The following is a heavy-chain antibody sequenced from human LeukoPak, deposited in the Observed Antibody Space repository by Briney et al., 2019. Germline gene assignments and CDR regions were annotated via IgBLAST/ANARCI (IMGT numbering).Heavy chain of an antibody. CDR1: GGSISSYY. D-gene: IGHD6-6*01. V-gene: IGHV4-59*01. Sequence: SETLSLTCTVSGGSISSYYWSWIRQPPGKGLEWIGYIYYSGSTNYNPSLKSRVTISVDTSKKQFSLKLSSVTAAGTAVYYCARVEARHGNGMDVWGQGTTVTVSS. J-gene: IGHJ6*02. CDR2: IYYSGST. CDR3: ARVEARHGNGMDV.